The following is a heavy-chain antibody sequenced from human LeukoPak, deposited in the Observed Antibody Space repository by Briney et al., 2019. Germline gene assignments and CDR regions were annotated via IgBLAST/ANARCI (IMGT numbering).Heavy chain of an antibody. CDR2: INHSGST. CDR1: GYSISSGYY. D-gene: IGHD2-2*01. CDR3: ARHVRYIVVVPAARDPYNYYYYYMDV. J-gene: IGHJ6*03. Sequence: PSETLSLTCTVSGYSISSGYYWSWIRQPPGKGLEWIGEINHSGSTNYNPSLKSRVTISVDTSKNQFSLKLSSVTAADTAVYYCARHVRYIVVVPAARDPYNYYYYYMDVWGKGTTVTVSS. V-gene: IGHV4-38-2*02.